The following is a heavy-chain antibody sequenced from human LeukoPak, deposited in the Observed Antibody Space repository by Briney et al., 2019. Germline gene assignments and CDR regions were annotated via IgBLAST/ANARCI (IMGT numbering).Heavy chain of an antibody. J-gene: IGHJ4*02. Sequence: PGGSLRLSCAASGFTFRSYWMSWVRQAPGKGLEWVANIKHDGSEIYYVDSVKGRFTISRDNAKKSLYLQTNSLRAEDTALYYCARDPYGDYGDCFDYWGQGTLVTVSS. CDR2: IKHDGSEI. V-gene: IGHV3-7*01. D-gene: IGHD4-17*01. CDR1: GFTFRSYW. CDR3: ARDPYGDYGDCFDY.